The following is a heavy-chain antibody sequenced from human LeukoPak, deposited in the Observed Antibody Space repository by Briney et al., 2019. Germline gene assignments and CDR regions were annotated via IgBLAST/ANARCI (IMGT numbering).Heavy chain of an antibody. CDR1: GFTFSRYA. CDR3: ARASDTKEPFDY. V-gene: IGHV3-30*04. D-gene: IGHD1-14*01. CDR2: ISYDGSNK. Sequence: TGGSLRLSCAASGFTFSRYAMHWVRQGPGKGLEWVAAISYDGSNKKYADSVKGRFTISRDNSKNTLYLQMNSLRAEDTAVYYCARASDTKEPFDYWGQGTLVTVSS. J-gene: IGHJ4*02.